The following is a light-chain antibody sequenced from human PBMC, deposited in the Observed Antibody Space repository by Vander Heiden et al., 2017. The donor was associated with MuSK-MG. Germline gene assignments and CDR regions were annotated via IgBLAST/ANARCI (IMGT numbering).Light chain of an antibody. CDR2: AVS. J-gene: IGLJ2*01. Sequence: QSALTQPRSVSGSPGQSVTISCTGTSSDVGGYNYVSWYQQHPGKAPKLMVYAVSERPSGVPDRFSGSKSGNTASLTISGLQAEDEDDYFCCSYAGNSVVFGGGTKLTVL. CDR1: SSDVGGYNY. V-gene: IGLV2-11*01. CDR3: CSYAGNSVV.